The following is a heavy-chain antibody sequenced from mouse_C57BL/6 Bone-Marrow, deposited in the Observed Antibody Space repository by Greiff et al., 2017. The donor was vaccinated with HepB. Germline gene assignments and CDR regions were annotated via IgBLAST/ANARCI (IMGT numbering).Heavy chain of an antibody. CDR2: IYPYNGVS. Sequence: LVESGPELVKPGASVKISCKASGYSFTGYYMHWVKQSHGNILDWIGYIYPYNGVSSYNQKFKGKATLTVDKSSSTAYMELRSLTSEDSAVYYSARCITTVVATNFDYWGQGTTLTVSS. V-gene: IGHV1-31*01. J-gene: IGHJ2*01. D-gene: IGHD1-1*01. CDR3: ARCITTVVATNFDY. CDR1: GYSFTGYY.